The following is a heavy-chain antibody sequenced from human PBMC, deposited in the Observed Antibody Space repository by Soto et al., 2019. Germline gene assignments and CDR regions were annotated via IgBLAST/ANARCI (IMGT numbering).Heavy chain of an antibody. V-gene: IGHV1-69*12. CDR3: ASSGGGGLGVGGFDY. CDR2: IIPIFGTA. D-gene: IGHD3-10*01. Sequence: QVQLVQSGAEVKKPGSSVKVSCKASGGTFSSYAISWVRQAPGQGLEWMGGIIPIFGTANYAQKFQGRVTITAVESTCTASVELSGLRSEHTAVYYCASSGGGGLGVGGFDYWGQGTLVTVSS. CDR1: GGTFSSYA. J-gene: IGHJ4*02.